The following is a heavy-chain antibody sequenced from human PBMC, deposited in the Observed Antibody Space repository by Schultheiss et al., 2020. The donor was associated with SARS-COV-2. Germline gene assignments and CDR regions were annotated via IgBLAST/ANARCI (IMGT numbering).Heavy chain of an antibody. CDR1: GFTFSSYS. V-gene: IGHV3-30*18. D-gene: IGHD3-3*01. Sequence: GGSLRLSCAASGFTFSSYSMNWVRQAPGKGLEWVAVISYDGSNKYYADSVKGRFTISRDNSKNTLYLQMNSLRAEDTAVYYCAKYGSPLEWLTLGLDYWGQGTLVTVSS. J-gene: IGHJ4*02. CDR3: AKYGSPLEWLTLGLDY. CDR2: ISYDGSNK.